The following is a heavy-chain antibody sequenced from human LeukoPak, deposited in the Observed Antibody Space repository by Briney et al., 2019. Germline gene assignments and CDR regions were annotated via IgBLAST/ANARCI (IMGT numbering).Heavy chain of an antibody. J-gene: IGHJ4*02. Sequence: ASVKVSCKASGYTFTSYGISWVRQAPGQGLEWMGWINPNSGGTNYAQKFQGRVTMTRDTSISTAYMELSRLRSDDTAVYYCARVRLSGSREYLFDYWGQGTLVTVSS. CDR3: ARVRLSGSREYLFDY. CDR2: INPNSGGT. CDR1: GYTFTSYG. D-gene: IGHD2-2*01. V-gene: IGHV1-2*02.